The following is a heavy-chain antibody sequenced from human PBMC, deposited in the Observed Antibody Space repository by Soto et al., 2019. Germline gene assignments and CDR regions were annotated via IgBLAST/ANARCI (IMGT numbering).Heavy chain of an antibody. D-gene: IGHD3-10*02. CDR3: ARVDHRGYFSVLTDF. CDR2: IYYSGST. Sequence: SETLSLTCTVSGGSMDGFYWNWIRQPPGKGLEWIGYIYYSGSTNYNPSLKSRVTISIDMSKNQFSLNLTSVTAADTAVYYCARVDHRGYFSVLTDFWGQGILVTVSS. V-gene: IGHV4-59*01. CDR1: GGSMDGFY. J-gene: IGHJ4*02.